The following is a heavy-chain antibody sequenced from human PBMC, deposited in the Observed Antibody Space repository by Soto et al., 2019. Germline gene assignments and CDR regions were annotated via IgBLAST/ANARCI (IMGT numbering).Heavy chain of an antibody. CDR1: GFTFSTYD. J-gene: IGHJ6*02. CDR2: IWNDGTNK. CDR3: ARVREVLSGYYAVDV. D-gene: IGHD1-26*01. Sequence: GGSLRLSCAASGFTFSTYDIHWVRQAPGKGLEWVAVIWNDGTNKYFADSVKGRFTISRDNSKNTVYPQMNSLRAEDTAVYYCARVREVLSGYYAVDVWGQGTTVTVSS. V-gene: IGHV3-33*01.